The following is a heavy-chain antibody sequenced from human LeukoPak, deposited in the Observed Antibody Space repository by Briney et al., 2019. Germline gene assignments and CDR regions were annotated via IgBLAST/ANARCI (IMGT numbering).Heavy chain of an antibody. D-gene: IGHD5-24*01. CDR2: INWYGGST. V-gene: IGHV3-20*04. J-gene: IGHJ2*01. Sequence: GGSLRLSCAASGFTFDDYGMSWVRQTPGKGLEWGSSINWYGGSTGYADFVRGRFTISRDNAENSLYLQLNSLRAEDTALYYCVRWLQSSYWYFDLWGRGTLVTVSS. CDR1: GFTFDDYG. CDR3: VRWLQSSYWYFDL.